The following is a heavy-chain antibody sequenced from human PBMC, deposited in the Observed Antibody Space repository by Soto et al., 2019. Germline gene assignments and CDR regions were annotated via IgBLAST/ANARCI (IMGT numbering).Heavy chain of an antibody. J-gene: IGHJ6*02. Sequence: SGFTFSSYGMHWVRQAPGKGLEWVAVIWYDGSNKYYADSVKGRFTISRDNSKNTLYLQMNSLRVEDTAVYYCARAAAGTGLLYYYGMDVWGQGTTVTVSS. CDR1: GFTFSSYG. CDR2: IWYDGSNK. V-gene: IGHV3-33*01. D-gene: IGHD6-13*01. CDR3: ARAAAGTGLLYYYGMDV.